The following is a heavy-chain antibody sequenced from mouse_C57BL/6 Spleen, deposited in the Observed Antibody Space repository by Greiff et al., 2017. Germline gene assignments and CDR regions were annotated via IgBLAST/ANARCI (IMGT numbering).Heavy chain of an antibody. CDR1: GYTFTSYG. CDR3: ARLDGYSLYAMDY. CDR2: IYPRSGNT. J-gene: IGHJ4*01. V-gene: IGHV1-81*01. Sequence: VKLQESGAELARPGASVKLSCKASGYTFTSYGISWVKQRTGQGLEWIGEIYPRSGNTYYNEKFKGKATLTADKSSSTAYMELRSLTSEDSAVYFCARLDGYSLYAMDYWGQGTSVTVSS. D-gene: IGHD2-3*01.